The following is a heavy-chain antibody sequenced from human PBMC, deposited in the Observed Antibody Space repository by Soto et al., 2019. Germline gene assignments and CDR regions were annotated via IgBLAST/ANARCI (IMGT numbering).Heavy chain of an antibody. Sequence: SETVSLTCTVSGGCISSSSYYWGWIRQPPGEGLEWIGSIYYSGSTYYNPSLKSRVTISVDTPKNQFSLNLSSVTAADTAVYYCARGQDFWSGYPFDYWGHGNLVTVSS. CDR1: GGCISSSSYY. J-gene: IGHJ4*01. CDR3: ARGQDFWSGYPFDY. D-gene: IGHD3-3*01. V-gene: IGHV4-39*01. CDR2: IYYSGST.